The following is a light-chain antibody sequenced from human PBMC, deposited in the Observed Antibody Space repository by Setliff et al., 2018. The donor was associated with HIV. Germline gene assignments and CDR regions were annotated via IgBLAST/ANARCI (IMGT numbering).Light chain of an antibody. CDR1: SSDVGGYDY. J-gene: IGLJ1*01. CDR3: SSYTSSFTRV. V-gene: IGLV2-14*01. Sequence: QSALTQPASVSGSPGQSITISCTGTSSDVGGYDYVSWYQQRPGKAPKLMIYEVSNRPSGVSNRFSGSKSGNTASLTISGLQAEDEADYYCSSYTSSFTRVFGTGTKVTVL. CDR2: EVS.